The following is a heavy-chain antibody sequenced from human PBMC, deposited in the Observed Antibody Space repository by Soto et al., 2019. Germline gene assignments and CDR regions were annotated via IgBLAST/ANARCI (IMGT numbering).Heavy chain of an antibody. V-gene: IGHV3-21*01. CDR1: GFTFSSYS. Sequence: PGGSLRLSCAASGFTFSSYSMNWVRQAPGKGLEWVSSISSSSSYIYYADSVKGRFTISRDNAKNSLYLQMNSLRAEDTAVYYCAKDKPAAGSQWLVPIWGRGTLVTVSS. D-gene: IGHD6-19*01. CDR2: ISSSSSYI. CDR3: AKDKPAAGSQWLVPI. J-gene: IGHJ4*02.